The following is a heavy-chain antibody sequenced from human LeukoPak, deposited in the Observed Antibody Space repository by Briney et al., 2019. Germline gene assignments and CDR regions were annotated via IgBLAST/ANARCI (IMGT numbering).Heavy chain of an antibody. Sequence: GASVKVSCKASGYTFTSYYMHWVRQAPRQGLEWMGWSNPNSGGTNYAQKFQGRVTVTRDTSISTAYMELSSLRSDDTAVYDCARVEAEGEWFGTWGQGALVTVSS. CDR1: GYTFTSYY. CDR3: ARVEAEGEWFGT. V-gene: IGHV1-2*02. J-gene: IGHJ5*02. CDR2: SNPNSGGT. D-gene: IGHD2-15*01.